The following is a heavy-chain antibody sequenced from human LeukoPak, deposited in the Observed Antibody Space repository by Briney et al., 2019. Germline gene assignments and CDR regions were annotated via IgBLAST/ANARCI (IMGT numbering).Heavy chain of an antibody. CDR3: ARAWGGATYDFCSGYVDV. D-gene: IGHD3-3*01. V-gene: IGHV3-20*04. CDR1: GFTFDDYG. J-gene: IGHJ6*04. CDR2: INWNGGST. Sequence: RGGSLRLSCAASGFTFDDYGMSWVRQAPGKGLGWVSGINWNGGSTGYADSVKGRFPISRDNAKNSLYLQMNNLRAEDTALYYCARAWGGATYDFCSGYVDVWGKGTTVTVSS.